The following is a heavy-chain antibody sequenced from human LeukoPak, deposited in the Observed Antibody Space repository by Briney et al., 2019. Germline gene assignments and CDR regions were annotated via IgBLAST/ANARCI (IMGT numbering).Heavy chain of an antibody. J-gene: IGHJ4*02. CDR3: VSTDRLVEHDY. Sequence: ASVKVSCKASGYTFTSYGISWVRQAPGQGLEWMGWISAYNGNTNYAQKLQGRVTMTTDTSTSTAYMELRSLRSDDTAVYYCVSTDRLVEHDYWGQGTLVTVSS. D-gene: IGHD3-9*01. CDR2: ISAYNGNT. V-gene: IGHV1-18*01. CDR1: GYTFTSYG.